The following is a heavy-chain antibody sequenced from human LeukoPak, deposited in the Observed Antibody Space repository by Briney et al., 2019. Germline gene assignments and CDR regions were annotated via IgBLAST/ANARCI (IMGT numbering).Heavy chain of an antibody. Sequence: GGSLRLSCAASGFTFSSYAMSWVRQAPRKGLEWVSAISGSGGSTYYADSVKGRFTISRDNSKNTLYLQMNSLRAEDTAVYYCAKVYRGYSYGTFDYWGQGTLVTVSS. CDR2: ISGSGGST. J-gene: IGHJ4*02. D-gene: IGHD5-18*01. V-gene: IGHV3-23*01. CDR3: AKVYRGYSYGTFDY. CDR1: GFTFSSYA.